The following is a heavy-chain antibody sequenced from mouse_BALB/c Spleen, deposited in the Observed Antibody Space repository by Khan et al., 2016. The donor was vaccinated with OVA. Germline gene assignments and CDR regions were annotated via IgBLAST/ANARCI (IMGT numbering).Heavy chain of an antibody. Sequence: EVELVESGGDLVKPGGSLKLSCAASGFTFSTYGMSWVRQTPDKRLEWVATSSSGGHYTYYPDSVKGRFTISRDNAKSTLYLQMSSLKSEDTAIYYCARLTYYYNSAGFAYWGQGTLVTVSA. D-gene: IGHD1-1*01. CDR1: GFTFSTYG. CDR3: ARLTYYYNSAGFAY. J-gene: IGHJ3*01. CDR2: SSSGGHYT. V-gene: IGHV5-6*01.